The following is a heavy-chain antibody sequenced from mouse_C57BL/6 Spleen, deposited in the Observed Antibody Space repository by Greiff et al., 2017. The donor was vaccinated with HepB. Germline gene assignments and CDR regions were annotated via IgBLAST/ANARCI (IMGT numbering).Heavy chain of an antibody. CDR3: ARHGLGDRGAWFAY. CDR2: ISSGGSYT. Sequence: EVQRVESGGDLVKPGGSLKLSCAASGFTFSSYGMSWVRQTPDKRLEWVATISSGGSYTYYPDSVKGRFTIYRDNAKNTLYLQMSSLKSEDTAMYYWARHGLGDRGAWFAYWGQGTLVTVSA. CDR1: GFTFSSYG. D-gene: IGHD2-14*01. V-gene: IGHV5-6*01. J-gene: IGHJ3*01.